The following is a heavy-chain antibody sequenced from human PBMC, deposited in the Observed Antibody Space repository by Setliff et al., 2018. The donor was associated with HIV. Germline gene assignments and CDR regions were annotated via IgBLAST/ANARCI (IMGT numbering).Heavy chain of an antibody. CDR1: GNTFTKYY. CDR3: ARDYYDSSGYIFFPGLPDY. CDR2: LNPSGST. V-gene: IGHV1-46*01. J-gene: IGHJ4*02. D-gene: IGHD3-22*01. Sequence: EASVKVSCKASGNTFTKYYMHWVRQAPGQGLEWMGILNPSGSTVSAQKFRGRVTMTRDTSISTAYMELSRLRSDDTAVYYCARDYYDSSGYIFFPGLPDYWGQGTLVTVSS.